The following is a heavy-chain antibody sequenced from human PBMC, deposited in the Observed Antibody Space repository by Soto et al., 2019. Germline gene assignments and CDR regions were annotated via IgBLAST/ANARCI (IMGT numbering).Heavy chain of an antibody. CDR3: AKDLATSGWCDH. CDR2: ISGSGARS. V-gene: IGHV3-23*01. Sequence: PGGSLRLSCAASGFTFSTYAMSWVRQAPGKGLEWVSAISGSGARSYYGGSVMGRFTVSRDNSKNTLYLQLNSLRAEDTAVYYCAKDLATSGWCDHWGQGTLVTVSS. D-gene: IGHD5-12*01. CDR1: GFTFSTYA. J-gene: IGHJ5*02.